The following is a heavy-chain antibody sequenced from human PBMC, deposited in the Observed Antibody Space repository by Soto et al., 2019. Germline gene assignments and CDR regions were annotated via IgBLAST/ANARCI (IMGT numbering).Heavy chain of an antibody. CDR3: ARDLFRYSGTYYDLDA. V-gene: IGHV3-23*01. D-gene: IGHD3-16*02. CDR1: GICFARYA. CDR2: ISATDVAT. J-gene: IGHJ6*01. Sequence: GSLSLSCAASGICFARYAMGWHRQAPGKGLWWVSIISATDVATYYADSVKGHFIIARDDSRRTLFLQMNSLRAEDTAVYYCARDLFRYSGTYYDLDAWGQG.